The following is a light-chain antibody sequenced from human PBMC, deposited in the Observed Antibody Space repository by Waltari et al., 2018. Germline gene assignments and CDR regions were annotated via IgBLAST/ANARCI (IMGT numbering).Light chain of an antibody. J-gene: IGKJ1*01. CDR1: QSVSSN. V-gene: IGKV3-15*01. CDR2: GAS. CDR3: QQYNNWPPWT. Sequence: EIVMTQSPATLSVSPGERATLSCRASQSVSSNLAWYQQKPGQGPRLLIYGASTRATGIPARFDGRGSGTDFTLTINSMQSEEFAIYYCQQYNNWPPWTFGQGTKVEIK.